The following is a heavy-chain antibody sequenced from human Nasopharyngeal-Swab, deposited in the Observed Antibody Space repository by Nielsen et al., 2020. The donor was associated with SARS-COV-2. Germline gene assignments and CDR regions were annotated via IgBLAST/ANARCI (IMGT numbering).Heavy chain of an antibody. CDR2: IIPILPIT. Sequence: SVKVSCKTSGGTFSSYGISWFRQAPGQGLEWMGGIIPILPITNYAQKFQDRVTITADKSTSTAYMELSSLRSEDTAAYYCARGGWLRKDYYYSYYYMDAWGKGTTVTVSS. V-gene: IGHV1-69*10. CDR1: GGTFSSYG. D-gene: IGHD5-24*01. J-gene: IGHJ6*03. CDR3: ARGGWLRKDYYYSYYYMDA.